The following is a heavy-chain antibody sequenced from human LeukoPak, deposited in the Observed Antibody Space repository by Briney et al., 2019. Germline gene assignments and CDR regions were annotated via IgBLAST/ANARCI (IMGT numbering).Heavy chain of an antibody. J-gene: IGHJ5*02. D-gene: IGHD1-26*01. CDR2: IHSNGYT. Sequence: PSETLSLTCTVSGGSISGYYWSWIRQPPGQGLEWIAYIHSNGYTNYNPSLKSRVTISVDTSKNQFSLKVTSVTAADTAMYYCTKREGPMSGSYDCFDPWGQGTLVTVSS. V-gene: IGHV4-4*09. CDR3: TKREGPMSGSYDCFDP. CDR1: GGSISGYY.